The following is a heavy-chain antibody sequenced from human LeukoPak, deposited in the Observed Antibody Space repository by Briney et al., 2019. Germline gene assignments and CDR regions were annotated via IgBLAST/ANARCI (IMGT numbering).Heavy chain of an antibody. D-gene: IGHD4-17*01. CDR2: MNPSSGNT. Sequence: EASVKVSCKTSGYTFTSDDSNWVRQATGQGLEWMGWMNPSSGNTCYAQKLQGRVTMTSNTSISTAFMELTVLTADETAIYCCARSPTGLRKRNDFWGQGTLVTVSS. J-gene: IGHJ4*02. CDR3: ARSPTGLRKRNDF. V-gene: IGHV1-8*01. CDR1: GYTFTSDD.